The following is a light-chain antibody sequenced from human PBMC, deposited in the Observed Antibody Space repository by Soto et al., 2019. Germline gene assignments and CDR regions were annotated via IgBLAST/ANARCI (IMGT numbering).Light chain of an antibody. CDR2: EVS. CDR3: SSYTSSSTRV. J-gene: IGLJ1*01. Sequence: QSYLTQPASVSGSPGQSITISCPGTSIDVGAYDYVSWYQQHPDKAPKLMIYEVSNRPSGVSNRFSGSKSVNTATLTISGLQAEDEADYYCSSYTSSSTRVFGTGTKVTVL. V-gene: IGLV2-14*03. CDR1: SIDVGAYDY.